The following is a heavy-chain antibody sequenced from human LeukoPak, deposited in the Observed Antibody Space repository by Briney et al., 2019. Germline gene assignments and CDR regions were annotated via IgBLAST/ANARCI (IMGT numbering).Heavy chain of an antibody. J-gene: IGHJ4*02. CDR2: ISSSSTNI. CDR1: AFTFSSYS. Sequence: AVSLTLSCAAYAFTFSSYSMNWVRQAQGKGLEWGSYISSSSTNISYADSVKGRFTISRDNAKNTLYLQMNSLRADDRAVYDCATLWASGGQWQDGGFDYWGQGTLVTVSS. CDR3: ATLWASGGQWQDGGFDY. D-gene: IGHD6-19*01. V-gene: IGHV3-48*04.